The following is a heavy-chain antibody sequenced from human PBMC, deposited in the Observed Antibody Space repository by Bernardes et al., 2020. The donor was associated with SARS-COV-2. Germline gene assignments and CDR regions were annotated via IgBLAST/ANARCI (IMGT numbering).Heavy chain of an antibody. J-gene: IGHJ4*02. CDR3: ARNYGPNDY. Sequence: GGSLRLSCAASGFTFSNYCMTWVRQAPGKGLECVANIKYDGREKNYVDSVKGRFTISRDNGKNSLYLQMNGLKTEDTAIYYCARNYGPNDYWGQGTLVTVSS. V-gene: IGHV3-7*03. D-gene: IGHD3-10*01. CDR2: IKYDGREK. CDR1: GFTFSNYC.